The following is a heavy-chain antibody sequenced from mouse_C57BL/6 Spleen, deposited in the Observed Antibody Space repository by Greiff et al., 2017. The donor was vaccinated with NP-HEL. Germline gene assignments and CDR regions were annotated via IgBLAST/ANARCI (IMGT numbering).Heavy chain of an antibody. V-gene: IGHV1-59*01. D-gene: IGHD2-1*01. Sequence: QVQLQQPGAELVRPGTSVKLSCKASGYTFTSYWMHWVKQRPGPGLEWIGVIDPSDSYTNYNPKFKGKATLTVDTSSSTSYMPLISLTSEYAAVYYCARPLFYGNPVPFAYWGQGTLVTVSA. J-gene: IGHJ3*01. CDR3: ARPLFYGNPVPFAY. CDR2: IDPSDSYT. CDR1: GYTFTSYW.